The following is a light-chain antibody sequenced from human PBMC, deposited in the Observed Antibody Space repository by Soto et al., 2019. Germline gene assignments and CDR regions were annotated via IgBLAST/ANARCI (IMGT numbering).Light chain of an antibody. Sequence: EIVLTQSPATLSLSPGERATLSCRASQCISSALAWYQQRPGQAPRLLIYDASDSADGIPARFSGTRSGTDYTLTISSLEPEDFAVHYCQQRSNWITFGGGTRVDI. J-gene: IGKJ4*01. CDR2: DAS. CDR3: QQRSNWIT. V-gene: IGKV3-11*01. CDR1: QCISSA.